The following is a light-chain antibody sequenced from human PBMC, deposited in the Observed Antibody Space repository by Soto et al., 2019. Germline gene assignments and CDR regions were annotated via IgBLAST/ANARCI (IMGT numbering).Light chain of an antibody. CDR2: GAS. J-gene: IGKJ4*01. V-gene: IGKV3-20*01. CDR1: QSVSSNY. CDR3: QQYGSSPLT. Sequence: IVLTQSPGTLSLSPGERATLSCRAGQSVSSNYLAWYQQKPGQAPRLLIYGASSRATGIPDRFSGSGSGTDLTLTISRLEPEDFAVYYCQQYGSSPLTFGGGTKVDIK.